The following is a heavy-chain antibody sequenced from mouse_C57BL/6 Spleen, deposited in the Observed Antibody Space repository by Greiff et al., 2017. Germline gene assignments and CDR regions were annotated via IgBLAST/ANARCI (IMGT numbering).Heavy chain of an antibody. CDR2: IWSGGST. J-gene: IGHJ4*01. D-gene: IGHD1-1*01. V-gene: IGHV2-2*01. Sequence: VMLVESGPGLVQPSQSLSITCTVSGFSLTSYGVHWVRQSPGKGLEWLGVIWSGGSTDYNAAFISRLSISKDNSKSQVFFKMNSLQADDTAIYYCARNRSYGGALDYWGQGTSVTVSS. CDR1: GFSLTSYG. CDR3: ARNRSYGGALDY.